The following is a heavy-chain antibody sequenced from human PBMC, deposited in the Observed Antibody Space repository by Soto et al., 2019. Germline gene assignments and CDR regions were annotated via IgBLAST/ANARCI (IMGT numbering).Heavy chain of an antibody. CDR1: GFSFSAYA. CDR3: AKVQIAVAANGYGFDY. Sequence: EVQLLDSGGGLVQPGGSLRLSCAASGFSFSAYAMSWVRQAPGKGLEWVSSISGRGDTTYYAGSVKGRFTISRDNSKNPLYLQMSTLRAADSDVYFCAKVQIAVAANGYGFDYWGQGTQVTVSS. J-gene: IGHJ4*02. V-gene: IGHV3-23*01. D-gene: IGHD6-19*01. CDR2: ISGRGDTT.